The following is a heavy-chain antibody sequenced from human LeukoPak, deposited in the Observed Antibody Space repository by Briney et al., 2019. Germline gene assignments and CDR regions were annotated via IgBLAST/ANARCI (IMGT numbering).Heavy chain of an antibody. Sequence: NPGGSVRLFRAASGFTFSDDNMRWTRPAPGEGLESVLSISKSGRTKYHAASVTGRLTICRDHATNSLFLQMNSLRGEDPSWYYYTRVLKCWSGGNCYSGGLGYLDVWGKGTTVTISS. CDR2: ISKSGRTK. CDR1: GFTFSDDN. CDR3: TRVLKCWSGGNCYSGGLGYLDV. V-gene: IGHV3-11*01. J-gene: IGHJ6*03. D-gene: IGHD2-15*01.